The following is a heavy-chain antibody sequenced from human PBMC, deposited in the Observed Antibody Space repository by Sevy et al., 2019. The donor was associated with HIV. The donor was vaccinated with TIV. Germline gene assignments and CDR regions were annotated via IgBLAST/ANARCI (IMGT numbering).Heavy chain of an antibody. V-gene: IGHV3-30*03. CDR1: GFTFSSYG. J-gene: IGHJ5*02. D-gene: IGHD6-19*01. Sequence: GGSLRLSCAASGFTFSSYGMHWVRQAPGKGLEWVAVISYDGSNKYYADSVKGRFTISRDNSKNTLYLQMNSLRAEDTAVYYCARGIAVAVWFDPWGQGTLVTVSS. CDR3: ARGIAVAVWFDP. CDR2: ISYDGSNK.